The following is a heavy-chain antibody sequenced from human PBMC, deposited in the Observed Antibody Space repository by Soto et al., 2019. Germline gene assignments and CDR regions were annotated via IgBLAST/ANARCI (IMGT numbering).Heavy chain of an antibody. J-gene: IGHJ6*02. CDR3: ARNSDYYGMDV. V-gene: IGHV4-28*01. CDR1: GYSISSSNW. CDR2: IYYSGST. Sequence: PSETLSLTCAVSGYSISSSNWWGWIRQPPGKGLEWIGYIYYSGSTYYNPSLKSRVTMSVDTSKNQFSLKLSSVTAVDTAVYYCARNSDYYGMDVWGQGATVTVSS.